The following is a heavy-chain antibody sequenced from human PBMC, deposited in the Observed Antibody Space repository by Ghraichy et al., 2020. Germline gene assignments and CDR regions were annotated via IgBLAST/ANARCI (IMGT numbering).Heavy chain of an antibody. CDR1: GGSISSGGYS. Sequence: SETLSLTCAVSGGSISSGGYSWSWIRQPPGKGLEWMGDMHHTGSAYYSPSLKSRVTILVNRSKNQFSLQLRSVTAADTAIYSCARVIRYYYDSSGGYFDYWGQGTLVTVSS. CDR3: ARVIRYYYDSSGGYFDY. J-gene: IGHJ4*02. V-gene: IGHV4-30-2*01. D-gene: IGHD3-22*01. CDR2: MHHTGSA.